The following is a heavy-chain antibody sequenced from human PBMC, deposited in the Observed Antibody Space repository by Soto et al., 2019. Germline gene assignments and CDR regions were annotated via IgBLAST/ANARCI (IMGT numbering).Heavy chain of an antibody. CDR2: ISSSSSYI. CDR1: GFTFSSYN. V-gene: IGHV3-21*01. J-gene: IGHJ6*02. Sequence: GGSLRLSCAASGFTFSSYNMNWVRQAPGKGLEWVSSISSSSSYIYYADSVKGRFTISRDNTKNSLYLQMNSLRAEDTAVYYCARTRRYGYNKYYYYYGMDVWGQGTTVTVSS. D-gene: IGHD5-12*01. CDR3: ARTRRYGYNKYYYYYGMDV.